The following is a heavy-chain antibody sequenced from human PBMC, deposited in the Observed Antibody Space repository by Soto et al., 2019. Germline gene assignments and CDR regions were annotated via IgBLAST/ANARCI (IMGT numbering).Heavy chain of an antibody. CDR1: GYSISSSNW. Sequence: QVQLQESGPGLVKPSDILSLACAVSGYSISSSNWWGWIRQPPGKGLEWIGYIYYSGTTYYNPSLKSRVTMSVDTSKNQFSLKLTSVTAVDTAVYYCARREFQGPIDYWGQGTLVTVSS. D-gene: IGHD3-10*01. CDR3: ARREFQGPIDY. CDR2: IYYSGTT. J-gene: IGHJ4*02. V-gene: IGHV4-28*01.